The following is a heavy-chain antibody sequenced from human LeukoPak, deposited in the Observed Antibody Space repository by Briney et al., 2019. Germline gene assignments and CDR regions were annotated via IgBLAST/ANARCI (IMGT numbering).Heavy chain of an antibody. D-gene: IGHD3-16*02. V-gene: IGHV1-3*03. CDR2: INAGNGNT. Sequence: GASVTVSCKASGYTFTSYAMHWVRQAPGQRLEWMGWINAGNGNTKYSQEFQGRVTITRDTSASTAYMELSSLRSEDMAVYYCARARGYDYVWGSYRPTGGEYYFDYWGQGTLVTVSS. J-gene: IGHJ4*02. CDR3: ARARGYDYVWGSYRPTGGEYYFDY. CDR1: GYTFTSYA.